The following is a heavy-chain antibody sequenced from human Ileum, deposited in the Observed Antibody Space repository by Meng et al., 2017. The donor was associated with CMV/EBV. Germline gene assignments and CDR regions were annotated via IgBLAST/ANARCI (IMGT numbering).Heavy chain of an antibody. Sequence: HLHQVGAGLVQPLDALSLSGDLYSGSVSDAYCTWIRQSPGRGLEWIGEIIHGGSASYNPSLDGRFTMSTDASKNQVSLKLRSVTAADTGVYYCARGWIRTPDSWGQGTLVTVSS. CDR2: IIHGGSA. J-gene: IGHJ5*01. CDR1: SGSVSDAY. D-gene: IGHD4-23*01. V-gene: IGHV4-34*01. CDR3: ARGWIRTPDS.